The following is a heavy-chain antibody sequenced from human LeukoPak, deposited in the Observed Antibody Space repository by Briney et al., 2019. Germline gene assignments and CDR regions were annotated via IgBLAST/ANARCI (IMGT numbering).Heavy chain of an antibody. J-gene: IGHJ4*02. CDR3: ARERRVSHLWGLRLGELSLGDY. V-gene: IGHV3-7*01. D-gene: IGHD3-16*02. Sequence: LTGGSLRLSCAASGFSFSSYWMSWVRQAPGKGLEWVANIKQDGSEKYYVDSVKGRFTISRDNAKNSLYLQMNSLRAEDTAVYYCARERRVSHLWGLRLGELSLGDYWGQGTLVTVSS. CDR2: IKQDGSEK. CDR1: GFSFSSYW.